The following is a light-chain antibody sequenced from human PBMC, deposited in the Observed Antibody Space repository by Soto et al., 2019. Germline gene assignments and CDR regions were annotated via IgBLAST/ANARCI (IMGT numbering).Light chain of an antibody. V-gene: IGKV1-12*01. Sequence: DIQMTQSPSFVSASVGDRVTITCRASQGISRWLAWYQQRPGKAPELLIYGASSLQSGVPSRFSGSGSGTDFTLTSISLQPEDFATYYCPQANSVPLTFGQGTRLEI. J-gene: IGKJ5*01. CDR2: GAS. CDR3: PQANSVPLT. CDR1: QGISRW.